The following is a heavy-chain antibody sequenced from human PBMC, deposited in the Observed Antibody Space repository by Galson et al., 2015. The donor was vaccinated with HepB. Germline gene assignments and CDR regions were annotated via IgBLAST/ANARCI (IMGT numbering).Heavy chain of an antibody. CDR2: INTNTGNP. CDR1: GGTFSTYA. Sequence: SVKVSCKASGGTFSTYAISWVRQAPGQGLEWMRWINTNTGNPTYAQGFTGRFVFSLDTSVSTAYLQISSLKAEDTAVYYCASSYSWIQLWLHLWGQGTLVTVSS. D-gene: IGHD5-18*01. CDR3: ASSYSWIQLWLHL. V-gene: IGHV7-4-1*02. J-gene: IGHJ5*02.